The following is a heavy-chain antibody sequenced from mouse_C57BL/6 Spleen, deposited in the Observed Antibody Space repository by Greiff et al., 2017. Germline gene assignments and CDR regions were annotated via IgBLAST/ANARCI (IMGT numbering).Heavy chain of an antibody. Sequence: EVHLVESGGGLVQPKGSLKLSCAASGFSFNTYAMNWVRQAPGKGLEWVARIRSKSNNYATYYADSVKDRFTISRDDSESMLYLQMNNLKTEDTAMYYCVRQGYDYDCFDYWGQGTTLTVSS. J-gene: IGHJ2*01. V-gene: IGHV10-1*01. CDR1: GFSFNTYA. CDR2: IRSKSNNYAT. D-gene: IGHD2-4*01. CDR3: VRQGYDYDCFDY.